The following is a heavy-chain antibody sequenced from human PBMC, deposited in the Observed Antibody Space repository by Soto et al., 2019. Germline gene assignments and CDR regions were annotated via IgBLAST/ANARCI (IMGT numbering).Heavy chain of an antibody. CDR2: IYYSGST. Sequence: SETLSLTCTVSGGSISSYYWSWIRQPPGKGLEWIGYIYYSGSTNYNPSLKSRVTISVDTSKNQFSLKLSSVTAADTAVYYCASSIYPGHDVPFDYWGQGTLVTVSS. V-gene: IGHV4-59*01. CDR3: ASSIYPGHDVPFDY. D-gene: IGHD1-1*01. CDR1: GGSISSYY. J-gene: IGHJ4*02.